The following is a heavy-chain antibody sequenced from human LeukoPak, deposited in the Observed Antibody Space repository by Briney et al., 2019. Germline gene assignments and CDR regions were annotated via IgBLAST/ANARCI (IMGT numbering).Heavy chain of an antibody. CDR2: ISGSGGST. J-gene: IGHJ4*02. CDR3: AKEAYYDYVWGSYRNGFDY. D-gene: IGHD3-16*02. V-gene: IGHV3-23*01. CDR1: GFTFSSYA. Sequence: PGGSLRLSCAASGFTFSSYAMSWVRQAPGKGLEWVSAISGSGGSTYYADSVKGRSTISRDNSKNTLYLQMNSLRAEDTAVYYCAKEAYYDYVWGSYRNGFDYWGQGTLVTVSS.